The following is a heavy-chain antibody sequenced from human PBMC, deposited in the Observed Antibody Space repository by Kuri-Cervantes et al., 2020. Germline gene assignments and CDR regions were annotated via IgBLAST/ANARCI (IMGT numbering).Heavy chain of an antibody. D-gene: IGHD6-19*01. CDR2: IYWDDDK. CDR1: GFSLSTRGVG. V-gene: IGHV2-5*02. J-gene: IGHJ5*02. Sequence: SGPTLVKPTQILTLTCTFSGFSLSTRGVGVGCRRQPPGKALEQLALIYWDDDKRYSPSLKSTLIITKDTSKNQVVLTMTNMDPVDIARYDCAPQRGSGINCFDPWGQGTMVTVSS. CDR3: APQRGSGINCFDP.